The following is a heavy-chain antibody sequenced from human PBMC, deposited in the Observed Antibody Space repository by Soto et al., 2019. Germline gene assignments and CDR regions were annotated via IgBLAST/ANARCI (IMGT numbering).Heavy chain of an antibody. CDR1: GFSLSTSGVG. Sequence: SGPTLVKPTQTLTLTCTFSGFSLSTSGVGVGWIRQPPGKALEWLALIYWDDDKRYSPSLKSRLTITKDTSKNQVVLTMTNMDPVDTATYYCAHSRMEYQLPPTVYYYYYYMDVWGKGTTVTVSS. CDR2: IYWDDDK. V-gene: IGHV2-5*02. CDR3: AHSRMEYQLPPTVYYYYYYMDV. D-gene: IGHD2-2*01. J-gene: IGHJ6*03.